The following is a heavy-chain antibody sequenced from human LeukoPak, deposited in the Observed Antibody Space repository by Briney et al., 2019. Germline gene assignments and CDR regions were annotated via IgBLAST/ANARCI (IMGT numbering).Heavy chain of an antibody. D-gene: IGHD1-26*01. CDR1: GGSISSSSYY. Sequence: PSETLSLTCTVSGGSISSSSYYWGWIRQPPGKGLEWIGSIYYSGSTYYNPSLKSRVTISVDTSKNQFSLKLSSVTAADTAVYYCARDQWETSTSSYYYYMDVWGKGTTVTVSS. CDR3: ARDQWETSTSSYYYYMDV. V-gene: IGHV4-39*02. J-gene: IGHJ6*03. CDR2: IYYSGST.